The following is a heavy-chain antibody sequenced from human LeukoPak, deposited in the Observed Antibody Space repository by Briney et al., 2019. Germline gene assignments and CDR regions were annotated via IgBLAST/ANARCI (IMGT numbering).Heavy chain of an antibody. D-gene: IGHD1-14*01. CDR1: GFLFGNCA. J-gene: IGHJ6*02. CDR2: VSYDGSYE. CDR3: AKGRGPLYYYAVDA. Sequence: GGSLRLSCAASGFLFGNCAMHWFRQAPGKGLEWVATVSYDGSYEFYPDSVKGRFTISRNDSDKTVHLQMSSLRPEDSGVFYCAKGRGPLYYYAVDAWGQGTTVTVSS. V-gene: IGHV3-30*18.